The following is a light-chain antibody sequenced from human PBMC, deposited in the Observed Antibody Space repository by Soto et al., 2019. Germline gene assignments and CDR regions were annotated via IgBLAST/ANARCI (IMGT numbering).Light chain of an antibody. V-gene: IGKV1-8*01. CDR3: QQYYSYPLT. CDR2: AAS. J-gene: IGKJ4*01. CDR1: QGISSY. Sequence: AIRMTQSPSSFSASTGDRVTITCRASQGISSYLAWYQQKPVKAPKLLIYAASTLQSGVPSRFSGSGSGTDVTLTISCLQSEDFATYYCQQYYSYPLTFGGGTKVEIK.